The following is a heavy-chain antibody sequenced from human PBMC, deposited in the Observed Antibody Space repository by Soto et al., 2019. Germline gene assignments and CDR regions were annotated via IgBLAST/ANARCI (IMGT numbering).Heavy chain of an antibody. Sequence: QVQLQESGPGLVKPSQTLSLTCTVSGGSISSGDYYWTWIRQPPGKGLEWIGSIYYSGSTYYNPSHKSRATISVDTSNNQFSLKLSSVTAADTAVYYCASAMRPEMYWYFDLWGRGTLVTVSS. J-gene: IGHJ2*01. CDR1: GGSISSGDYY. CDR2: IYYSGST. CDR3: ASAMRPEMYWYFDL. V-gene: IGHV4-30-4*01.